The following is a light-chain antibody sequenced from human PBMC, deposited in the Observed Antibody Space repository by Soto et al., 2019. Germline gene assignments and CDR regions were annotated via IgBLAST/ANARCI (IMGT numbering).Light chain of an antibody. CDR2: EGD. J-gene: IGLJ1*01. Sequence: QSVLTQPASVSGSPGQSITISCTGTGSDVGNYNLVSWYQHSPGKAPKLMIYEGDKRPSGVSNRFSASKSGNTASLTISGLQAEDEADYYCCSHGGANNFYVFGTGTKVTVL. CDR3: CSHGGANNFYV. V-gene: IGLV2-23*03. CDR1: GSDVGNYNL.